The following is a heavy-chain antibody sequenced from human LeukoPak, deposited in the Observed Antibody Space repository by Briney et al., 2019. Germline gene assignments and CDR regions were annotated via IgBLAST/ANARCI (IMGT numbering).Heavy chain of an antibody. CDR3: AREGYSSSWYASRYYYYGMDV. Sequence: ASVKVSCKASGYTFTGYYMHWVRQAPGQGLEWMGRINPNSGGTNYAQKFQGRVTMTRDTSISTAYMELSRLRSDDTAVYYCAREGYSSSWYASRYYYYGMDVWGQGTTGTVSS. D-gene: IGHD6-13*01. CDR2: INPNSGGT. J-gene: IGHJ6*02. V-gene: IGHV1-2*06. CDR1: GYTFTGYY.